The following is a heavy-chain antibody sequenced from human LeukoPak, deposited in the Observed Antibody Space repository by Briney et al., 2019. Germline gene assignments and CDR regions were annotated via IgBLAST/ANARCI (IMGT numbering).Heavy chain of an antibody. V-gene: IGHV3-53*01. CDR2: IYSGGST. CDR1: GFTFSNYW. D-gene: IGHD2-15*01. J-gene: IGHJ4*02. Sequence: PGGSLRLSCAASGFTFSNYWMTWVRQAPGKGLEWVSVIYSGGSTYYADSVKGRFTISRDNPKNTLYLQMNSLRAEDTAVYYCARDLSSCSGGSCPQDYWGQGTLVTVSS. CDR3: ARDLSSCSGGSCPQDY.